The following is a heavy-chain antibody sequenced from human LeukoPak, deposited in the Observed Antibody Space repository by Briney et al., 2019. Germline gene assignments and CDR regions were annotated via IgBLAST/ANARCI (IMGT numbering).Heavy chain of an antibody. CDR1: GGSISSGSYY. CDR2: IYTSGST. J-gene: IGHJ5*02. V-gene: IGHV4-61*02. CDR3: ARSGVVVASTWFDP. Sequence: SETLSLTCTVSGGSISSGSYYWSWIRQPAGKGLEWIGRIYTSGSTNYNPSLKSRVTISVDTSKNQFSLKLSSVTAVDTAVYYCARSGVVVASTWFDPWGQGTLVTVSS. D-gene: IGHD2-15*01.